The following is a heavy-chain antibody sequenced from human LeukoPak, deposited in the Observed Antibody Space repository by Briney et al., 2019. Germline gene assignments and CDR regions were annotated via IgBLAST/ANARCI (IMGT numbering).Heavy chain of an antibody. CDR3: ARGYDIVVVPAAQPTRRYYYYYGMDV. D-gene: IGHD2-2*01. CDR1: GYTFTSYG. V-gene: IGHV1-18*01. CDR2: ISAYNGNT. J-gene: IGHJ6*02. Sequence: GASVKVSCKASGYTFTSYGISWVRQAPGQGLEWMGWISAYNGNTNYAQKLQGRVTMTTDTSTSTAYMELRSLRSDDTAVYYCARGYDIVVVPAAQPTRRYYYYYGMDVWGQGTTVTVSS.